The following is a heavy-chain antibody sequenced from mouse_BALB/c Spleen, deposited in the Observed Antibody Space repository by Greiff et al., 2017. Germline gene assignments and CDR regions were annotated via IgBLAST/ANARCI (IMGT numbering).Heavy chain of an antibody. D-gene: IGHD4-1*01. CDR1: GFSFSSYC. CDR2: INSNGGST. J-gene: IGHJ3*01. V-gene: IGHV5-6-3*01. CDR3: ARDGTRRAWFAY. Sequence: DVKLVESGGGLVQPGGSLKLSCAASGFSFSSYCMSWVRQTPDKRLELVATINSNGGSTYYPDSVKGRFTISRDNAKNTLYLQMSSLKSEDTAMYYCARDGTRRAWFAYWGQGTLVTVSA.